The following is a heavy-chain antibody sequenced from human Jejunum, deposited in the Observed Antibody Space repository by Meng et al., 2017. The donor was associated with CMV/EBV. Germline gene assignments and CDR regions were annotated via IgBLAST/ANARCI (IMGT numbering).Heavy chain of an antibody. CDR3: ARLPWRYYFDN. D-gene: IGHD1-1*01. J-gene: IGHJ4*02. Sequence: WVRQPPGKGLEWIASIYYSGNTYYNPSLKSRVTISVDTSRNRFSLKLTSVTAADTAVYYCARLPWRYYFDNWGQGTLVTVSS. CDR2: IYYSGNT. V-gene: IGHV4-39*07.